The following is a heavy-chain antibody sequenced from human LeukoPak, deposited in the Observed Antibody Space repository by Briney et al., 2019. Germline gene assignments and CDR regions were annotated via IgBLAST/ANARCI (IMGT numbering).Heavy chain of an antibody. CDR3: ARGDTGSGWYLDYYYGMDV. Sequence: GGSLRLSCAASGFTFSSYDMHWVRQATGKGLEWVSASTAGDTYYPGSVKGRFTISRENAKNSLYLQMNSLRAGDTAVYYCARGDTGSGWYLDYYYGMDVWGQGTTVTVSS. D-gene: IGHD6-19*01. V-gene: IGHV3-13*01. CDR1: GFTFSSYD. J-gene: IGHJ6*02. CDR2: STAGDT.